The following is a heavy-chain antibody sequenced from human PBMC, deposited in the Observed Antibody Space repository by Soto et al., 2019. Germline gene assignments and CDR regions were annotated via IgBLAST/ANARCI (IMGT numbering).Heavy chain of an antibody. J-gene: IGHJ1*01. D-gene: IGHD3-22*01. Sequence: QVELVQSGAEVKKPGASVKVSCKASGYIFTNFYMHWVRQAPGQGLEWMGIINPSGGSADYAQKFQGRVTMTRDTSTSTVYMELSSLRSEDTAVYYCARGYGDSSGYYYAQYFQHWGQGTLVTVSS. CDR1: GYIFTNFY. CDR2: INPSGGSA. V-gene: IGHV1-46*01. CDR3: ARGYGDSSGYYYAQYFQH.